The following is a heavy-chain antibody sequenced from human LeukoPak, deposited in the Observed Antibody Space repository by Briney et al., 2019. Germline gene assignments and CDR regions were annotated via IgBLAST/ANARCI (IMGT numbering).Heavy chain of an antibody. CDR3: ARGIAVPGATYPAFYGMDV. CDR2: INPNSGGT. Sequence: ASVKVSCKASGYTFTGYYMHWVRQAPGQGLEWMGWINPNSGGTNYAQKFQGRVTMTRDTSISTAYMELSRLRSDDTAVYYCARGIAVPGATYPAFYGMDVWGQGTTVTVSS. J-gene: IGHJ6*02. CDR1: GYTFTGYY. V-gene: IGHV1-2*02. D-gene: IGHD6-19*01.